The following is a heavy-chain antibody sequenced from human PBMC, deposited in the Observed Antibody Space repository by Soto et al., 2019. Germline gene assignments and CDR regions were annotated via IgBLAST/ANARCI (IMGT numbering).Heavy chain of an antibody. Sequence: PSETLSLTCTVSGGSISSYYWSWIRQPPGKGLEWIGYIYYSGSTNYNPSLKSRVTISVDTSKNQFSLKLSSVTAADTAVYYCARGYYDSSGSLQIDWGQGTLVTVSS. V-gene: IGHV4-59*01. D-gene: IGHD3-22*01. CDR1: GGSISSYY. CDR2: IYYSGST. CDR3: ARGYYDSSGSLQID. J-gene: IGHJ4*02.